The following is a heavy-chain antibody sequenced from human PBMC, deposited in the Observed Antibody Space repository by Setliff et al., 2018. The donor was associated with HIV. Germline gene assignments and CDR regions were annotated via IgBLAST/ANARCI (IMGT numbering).Heavy chain of an antibody. D-gene: IGHD3-10*01. V-gene: IGHV4-34*01. CDR2: IIHSGGT. CDR1: GGSFSGYY. Sequence: SETLSLTCAVYGGSFSGYYWTWIRQPPGRGLEWIGEIIHSGGTNYNRSLKSRVTISVDTSKNQFSLKMLSVTAADTAVYYCARGLGHYGSGSSLPLGYWGRGTLVTV. CDR3: ARGLGHYGSGSSLPLGY. J-gene: IGHJ4*02.